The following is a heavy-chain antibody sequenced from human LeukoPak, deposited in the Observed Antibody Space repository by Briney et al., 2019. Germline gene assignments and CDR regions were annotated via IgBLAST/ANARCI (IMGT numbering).Heavy chain of an antibody. CDR1: GSDFSRIT. J-gene: IGHJ4*02. V-gene: IGHV3-48*04. CDR3: ARARVLGGGQNFDY. D-gene: IGHD1-26*01. Sequence: GGSLRLSFASSGSDFSRITMNWVRPAPGKELEWISYNSSRTGTIYYADSVKGRFTVSRDDAKNSLYLQMNSLRAEDTAVYYCARARVLGGGQNFDYWGQGTLVTVSS. CDR2: NSSRTGTI.